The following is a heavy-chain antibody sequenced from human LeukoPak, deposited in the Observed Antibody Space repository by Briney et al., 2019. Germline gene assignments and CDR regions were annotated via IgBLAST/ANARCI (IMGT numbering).Heavy chain of an antibody. J-gene: IGHJ4*02. Sequence: PGGSLRLPCAASGFTFSTYAMSWVRQAPGKGLEWVSAISGGGDITYYADSVKGRFTISRDSSKSTLFLQMNSLRAEDTAVYYCAKVGNGDYWGQGTLVTVSS. CDR1: GFTFSTYA. CDR2: ISGGGDIT. V-gene: IGHV3-23*01. CDR3: AKVGNGDY.